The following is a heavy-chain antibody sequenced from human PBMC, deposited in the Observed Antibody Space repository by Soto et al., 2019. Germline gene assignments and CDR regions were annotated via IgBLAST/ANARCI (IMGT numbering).Heavy chain of an antibody. Sequence: ASVKVSCKASGYTFTNYGISWVRQAPGQGLEWMGWINTYNGNTNHAQKLQGRVTMTTDTSTSTAYMELRSLRSDDTAVYYCARGVGSGTYYTQSNRFEPWGQGTLVTVSS. CDR1: GYTFTNYG. CDR3: ARGVGSGTYYTQSNRFEP. CDR2: INTYNGNT. J-gene: IGHJ5*02. D-gene: IGHD3-10*01. V-gene: IGHV1-18*01.